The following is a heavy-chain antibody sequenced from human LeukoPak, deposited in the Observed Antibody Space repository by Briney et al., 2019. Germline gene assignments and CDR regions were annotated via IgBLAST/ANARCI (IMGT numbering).Heavy chain of an antibody. CDR1: GGSISSYY. J-gene: IGHJ4*02. V-gene: IGHV4-59*12. CDR2: IYYSGST. Sequence: SETPTLTCIVSGGSISSYYWSWIRQPPGKGLEWIGYIYYSGSTNYNPSLKSRVTISVDTSKNHFSLKLSSVTAADTAVYYCERARWADRASLPFDYWGQGTLVTVSS. CDR3: ERARWADRASLPFDY. D-gene: IGHD3-16*02.